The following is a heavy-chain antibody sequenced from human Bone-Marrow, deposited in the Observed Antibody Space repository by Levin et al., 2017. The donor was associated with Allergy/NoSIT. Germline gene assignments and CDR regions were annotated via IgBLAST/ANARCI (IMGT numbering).Heavy chain of an antibody. CDR1: GFTFSSYG. V-gene: IGHV3-30*18. D-gene: IGHD3-10*01. Sequence: GESLKISCAASGFTFSSYGMHWVRQAPGKGLEWVAVISYDGSNEAYADSVKGRSTISRDNSKNRLYLQMNSLRAEDTAVYFCAKDERLGTGYGSGSYYGLDYWGQGTLVTVSS. J-gene: IGHJ4*02. CDR3: AKDERLGTGYGSGSYYGLDY. CDR2: ISYDGSNE.